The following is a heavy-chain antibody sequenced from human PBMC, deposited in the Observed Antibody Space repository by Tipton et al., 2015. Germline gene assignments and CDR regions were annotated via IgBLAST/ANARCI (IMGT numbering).Heavy chain of an antibody. D-gene: IGHD3-22*01. Sequence: GSLRLSCTVSNGSISLSYWSWMRQAPGKGLEWIAYIHYTGTTNYNPSLRSRVAISINTSKNQFSLRLTSVTAADTAVYYCARGTGDYFDSSGHYRTTRFDHWGQGALVTVSS. CDR3: ARGTGDYFDSSGHYRTTRFDH. J-gene: IGHJ4*02. CDR2: IHYTGTT. CDR1: NGSISLSY. V-gene: IGHV4-59*01.